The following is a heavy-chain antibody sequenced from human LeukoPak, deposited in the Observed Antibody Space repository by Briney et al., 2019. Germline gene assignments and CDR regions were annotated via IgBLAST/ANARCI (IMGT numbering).Heavy chain of an antibody. CDR2: TYYRSKWYY. Sequence: SQTHSLTCDISGDTLSSNSAAWNWIRQSPSRGLEWLGRTYYRSKWYYDYAVSVKSRITISPDTSKNQFSLQLNSVTADDTAVYYCARGFALDFWGQGTMVTVSS. J-gene: IGHJ3*01. CDR3: ARGFALDF. V-gene: IGHV6-1*01. CDR1: GDTLSSNSAA.